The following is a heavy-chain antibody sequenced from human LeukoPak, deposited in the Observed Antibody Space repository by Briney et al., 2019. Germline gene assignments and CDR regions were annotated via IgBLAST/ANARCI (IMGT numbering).Heavy chain of an antibody. CDR3: GRMSDPFDY. CDR2: ISTYNGNT. CDR1: GYSFTSYG. J-gene: IGHJ4*02. Sequence: ASLNVSCKTSGYSFTSYGISWVRQAPGQGLEWMGWISTYNGNTNYAQKLQGRVTMTTDTSTSPAYMELKTLRSDDTAVYYCGRMSDPFDYWGQGTLVIVSS. V-gene: IGHV1-18*01.